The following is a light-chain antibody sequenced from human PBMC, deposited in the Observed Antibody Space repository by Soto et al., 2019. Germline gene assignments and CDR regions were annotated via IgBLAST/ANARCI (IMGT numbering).Light chain of an antibody. CDR2: GAS. CDR1: QSVSSSY. CDR3: HQYGNTLWT. Sequence: EVVLTQSPGTLSLSPGERATLSCRASQSVSSSYVAWYQQKPGQTPRLLIYGASSRPPGIPDRFSGSGSGTDFTLTISSLEPEDFAVYYCHQYGNTLWTFGQGTKVDI. J-gene: IGKJ1*01. V-gene: IGKV3-20*01.